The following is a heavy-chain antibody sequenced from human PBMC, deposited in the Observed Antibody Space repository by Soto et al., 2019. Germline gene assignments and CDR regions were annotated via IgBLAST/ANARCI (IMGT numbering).Heavy chain of an antibody. CDR1: GFAISSHW. CDR3: AKDSWYFDL. Sequence: PGGSLRLSCAASGFAISSHWMHWVRHVPGKGLVWVARIDTSGHSTNYAESVKGRFTISRDNAKNTVSLQMNSLRVEDTGVYYCAKDSWYFDLWSQGSQVTVSS. D-gene: IGHD6-13*01. J-gene: IGHJ4*02. CDR2: IDTSGHST. V-gene: IGHV3-74*01.